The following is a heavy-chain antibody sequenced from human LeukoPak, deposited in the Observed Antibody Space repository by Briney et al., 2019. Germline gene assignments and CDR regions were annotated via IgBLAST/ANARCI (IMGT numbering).Heavy chain of an antibody. D-gene: IGHD3-22*01. J-gene: IGHJ4*02. Sequence: SETLSLTCTVSGGSISSYYWSWIQQPPGKGLEWIGYIYYSGSTNYNPSLKSRVTISVDTSKNQFSLRLSSVTAADTAVYYCARVSLSYDSSGYYFDYWGQGTLVTVSS. CDR3: ARVSLSYDSSGYYFDY. CDR1: GGSISSYY. V-gene: IGHV4-59*01. CDR2: IYYSGST.